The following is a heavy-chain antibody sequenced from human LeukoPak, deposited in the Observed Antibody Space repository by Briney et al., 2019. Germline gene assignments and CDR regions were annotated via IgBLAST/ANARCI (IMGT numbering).Heavy chain of an antibody. D-gene: IGHD2-21*02. CDR3: AKGRYCGGDCYSYYGMDV. CDR1: GFTFDDYA. V-gene: IGHV3-9*01. J-gene: IGHJ6*02. CDR2: ISWNSGSI. Sequence: ARSLRLSCAASGFTFDDYAMHWVRQAPGKGLEWVSGISWNSGSIGYADSVKGRFTISRDNAKNSLYLQMNSLRAEDTALYYCAKGRYCGGDCYSYYGMDVWGQGTTVTVSS.